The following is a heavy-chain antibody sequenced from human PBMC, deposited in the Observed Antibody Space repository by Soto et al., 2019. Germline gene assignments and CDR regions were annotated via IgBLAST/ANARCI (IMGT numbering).Heavy chain of an antibody. CDR3: ARASKVGGASQARTDC. Sequence: PSETLSLTCSIYSGSFIGYYWSWIRQPPGKGLEWTGEISQSGNTNYSPSLKSRVSISIDTSKKQFSLNLASVSAADTAVYYCARASKVGGASQARTDCWGQGTLVTGSS. D-gene: IGHD6-25*01. J-gene: IGHJ4*02. CDR1: SGSFIGYY. V-gene: IGHV4-34*01. CDR2: ISQSGNT.